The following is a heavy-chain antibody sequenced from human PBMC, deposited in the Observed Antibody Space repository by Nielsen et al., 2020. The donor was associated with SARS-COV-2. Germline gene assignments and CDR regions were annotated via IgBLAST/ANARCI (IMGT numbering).Heavy chain of an antibody. CDR1: GGSISSGDYY. J-gene: IGHJ3*02. D-gene: IGHD1-26*01. V-gene: IGHV4-30-4*01. CDR3: AREGGVGATDAFDI. CDR2: IYYSGST. Sequence: SETLSLTCTVSGGSISSGDYYWSWIRQPPGKGLEWIGYIYYSGSTYYNPSLKSRVTISVDTSKNQFSLKLSSVTAADTAVYYCAREGGVGATDAFDIWGQGTMVTVSS.